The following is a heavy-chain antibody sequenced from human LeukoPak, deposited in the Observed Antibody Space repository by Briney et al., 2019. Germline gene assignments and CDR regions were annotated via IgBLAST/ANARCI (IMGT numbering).Heavy chain of an antibody. D-gene: IGHD3-3*01. CDR1: GFTLSNYG. CDR2: IWYDGSNK. J-gene: IGHJ5*02. V-gene: IGHV3-33*01. CDR3: ARSLERDYHGSGYYMNNWFDP. Sequence: GGSLRLSCAASGFTLSNYGMHWVRQAPGKGLEWVAVIWYDGSNKYYADSVKGRFTISRDSSKNTLYLQMNSLRGEDTVVYYCARSLERDYHGSGYYMNNWFDPWGQGTLVTVSS.